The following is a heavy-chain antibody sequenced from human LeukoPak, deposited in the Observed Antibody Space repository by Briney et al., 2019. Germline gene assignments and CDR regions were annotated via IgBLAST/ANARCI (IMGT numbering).Heavy chain of an antibody. V-gene: IGHV3-9*01. CDR1: GFTFDDYA. J-gene: IGHJ4*02. Sequence: GRSLRLSCAASGFTFDDYAMHWVRQAPGKGLEWVSGISWNSGSIGYADSVKGRFTISRDNAKNSLYLQMNSLRAEDTALYYCAKDINPFWGQGTRVTVSS. CDR2: ISWNSGSI. CDR3: AKDINPF.